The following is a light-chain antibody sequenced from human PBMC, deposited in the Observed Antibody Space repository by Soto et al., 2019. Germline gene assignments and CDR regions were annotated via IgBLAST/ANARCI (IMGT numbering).Light chain of an antibody. CDR1: QSLSSR. V-gene: IGKV1-5*01. Sequence: IQMTQSPSTLSTYVGDRVTITCRASQSLSSRLAWYQQIPGKAPKLLIYDAFSLQSGVPSRFSGSGSGTEFSLTISSLQTEYFATYYCQQYNSYPWKFGKGTKV. J-gene: IGKJ1*01. CDR3: QQYNSYPWK. CDR2: DAF.